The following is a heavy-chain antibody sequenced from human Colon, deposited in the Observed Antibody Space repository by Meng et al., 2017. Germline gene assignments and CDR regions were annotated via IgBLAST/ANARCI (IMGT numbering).Heavy chain of an antibody. CDR1: GGSINSADYY. V-gene: IGHV4-30-4*01. Sequence: VQLQESGPGVMKASQTLSLTCTITGGSINSADYYWNWIRQSPGKGLEWLGYIHSSGNTYYTPSLKSRLTMSLDTSKNQFSLRLTSVTAADTAVYYCARNPVIPDARTFDFWGQGALVTVSS. CDR2: IHSSGNT. J-gene: IGHJ4*02. D-gene: IGHD2-2*01. CDR3: ARNPVIPDARTFDF.